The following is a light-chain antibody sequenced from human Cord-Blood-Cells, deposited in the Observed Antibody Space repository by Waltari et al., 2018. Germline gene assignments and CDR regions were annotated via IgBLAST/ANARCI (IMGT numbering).Light chain of an antibody. V-gene: IGLV2-14*01. CDR1: SSDVGGYNY. CDR2: EVS. CDR3: SSYTSSSTVV. J-gene: IGLJ2*01. Sequence: QSALTQPASVSGSPGQSITISCTGTSSDVGGYNYVSWYQQHPGKAPKLMIYEVSNRPSGVSNRFSGSKCGNTASLTISGLQAEDEADYYCSSYTSSSTVVFGGGTKLIVL.